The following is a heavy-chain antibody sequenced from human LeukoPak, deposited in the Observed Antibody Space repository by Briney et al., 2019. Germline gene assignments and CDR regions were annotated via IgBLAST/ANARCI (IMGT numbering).Heavy chain of an antibody. Sequence: ASVKVSCKVSGYTLTELSMHWVRQAPGKGLEWMGGFDPEDGETIYAQKLQGRVTMTTDTSTSTAYMELRSLRSDDTAVYYCAGLRGWELDYWGQGTLVTVSS. D-gene: IGHD1-26*01. J-gene: IGHJ4*02. CDR3: AGLRGWELDY. CDR1: GYTLTELS. V-gene: IGHV1-24*01. CDR2: FDPEDGET.